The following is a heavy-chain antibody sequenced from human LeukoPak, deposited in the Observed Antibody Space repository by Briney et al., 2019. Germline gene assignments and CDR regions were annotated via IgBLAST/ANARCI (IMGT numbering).Heavy chain of an antibody. CDR1: GFSFTSYW. V-gene: IGHV3-7*01. Sequence: GGSLRLSCVASGFSFTSYWLSWVRQAPGKGLEFVANINQDAGTTNYVDSVKGRFTISRDNAENSLYLQMSSLRAEDTALYYCARDPGWSSFDIWGQGIMVTVSS. J-gene: IGHJ3*02. D-gene: IGHD2-15*01. CDR2: INQDAGTT. CDR3: ARDPGWSSFDI.